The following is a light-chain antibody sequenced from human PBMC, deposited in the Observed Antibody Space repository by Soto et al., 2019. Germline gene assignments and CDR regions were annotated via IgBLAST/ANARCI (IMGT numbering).Light chain of an antibody. CDR1: QSVRVY. J-gene: IGKJ3*01. V-gene: IGKV3-15*01. CDR2: DAS. Sequence: EIVLTQSPATLSVSPGERATLSCRASQSVRVYLAWYQQKPGQAPRLLIYDASPRATGVPARFSGSGSGTEFTLTISSLQPEDFAVYYCQQYYNWPPFTFGAGTKLDVK. CDR3: QQYYNWPPFT.